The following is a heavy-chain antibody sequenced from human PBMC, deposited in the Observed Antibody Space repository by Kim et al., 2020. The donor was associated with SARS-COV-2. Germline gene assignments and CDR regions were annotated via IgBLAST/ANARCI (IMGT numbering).Heavy chain of an antibody. CDR3: AGHLGPAATTSDRTRSSEEHLPVGQCAFDI. D-gene: IGHD2-15*01. Sequence: GESLKISCKGSGYSFTSYWIGWVRQMPGKGLEWMGIIYTGDSDTRYSPSFQGQVTIPADKFISTAYLQWSSLKASDTAMYYCAGHLGPAATTSDRTRSSEEHLPVGQCAFDIWGQGTMVTGSS. CDR2: IYTGDSDT. J-gene: IGHJ3*02. V-gene: IGHV5-51*01. CDR1: GYSFTSYW.